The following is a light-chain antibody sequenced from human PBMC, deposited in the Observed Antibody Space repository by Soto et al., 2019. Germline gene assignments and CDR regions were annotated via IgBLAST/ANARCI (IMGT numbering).Light chain of an antibody. Sequence: QSALTQPASVSGSPGQSITISCTGTSSDVGGYNYVSWYQQHPGKAPKLMIYEVSNRPSGVSNRFSGSKSGNTASLTISGLQAKDEADYYCSSYISSSIDYVFGTGTKLTVL. CDR2: EVS. J-gene: IGLJ1*01. V-gene: IGLV2-14*01. CDR3: SSYISSSIDYV. CDR1: SSDVGGYNY.